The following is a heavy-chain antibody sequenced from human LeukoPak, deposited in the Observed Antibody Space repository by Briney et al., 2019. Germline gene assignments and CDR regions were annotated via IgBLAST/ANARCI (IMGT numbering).Heavy chain of an antibody. CDR2: INPNSGGT. J-gene: IGHJ4*02. CDR1: GYTFTGYY. D-gene: IGHD3-22*01. Sequence: ASVKVSCKASGYTFTGYYMHWVRQAPGQGLEWMGWINPNSGGTNYAQKFQGRVTMTRDTSISTAYMELSRLRSDDTAVYYCARVAPSHYYDSSGYYYAARVPSDYWGQGTLVTVSS. V-gene: IGHV1-2*02. CDR3: ARVAPSHYYDSSGYYYAARVPSDY.